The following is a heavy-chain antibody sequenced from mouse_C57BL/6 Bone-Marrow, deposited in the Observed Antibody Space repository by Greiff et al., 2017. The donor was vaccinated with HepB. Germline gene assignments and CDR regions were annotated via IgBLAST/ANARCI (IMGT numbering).Heavy chain of an antibody. Sequence: EVQLVESGPELVKPGASVKIPCKASGYTFTDYYMDWVKQSPGKGLEWIGDINPDSGDTIYNEKFKGKATVTVDKSSSTAYMQLRSLTSEDTAVYNCARRDERGFDVWGTGTTVTVSS. CDR1: GYTFTDYY. J-gene: IGHJ1*03. CDR3: ARRDERGFDV. D-gene: IGHD3-3*01. CDR2: INPDSGDT. V-gene: IGHV1-18*01.